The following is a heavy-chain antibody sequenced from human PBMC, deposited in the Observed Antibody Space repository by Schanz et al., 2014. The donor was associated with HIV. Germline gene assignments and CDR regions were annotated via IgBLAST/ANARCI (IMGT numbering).Heavy chain of an antibody. V-gene: IGHV3-30*03. Sequence: VQLVESGGALVQPGRSLRLSCAASGFTFSSYGMHWVRQAPGKGLEWVAVISYDGSNKYYADFVKGRFTISRDNAKNSLHLQMNSLRAEDTAVYYCARFKGYRSGWPGSNWFDPWGQGTLVTVSS. CDR3: ARFKGYRSGWPGSNWFDP. J-gene: IGHJ5*02. CDR1: GFTFSSYG. CDR2: ISYDGSNK. D-gene: IGHD6-19*01.